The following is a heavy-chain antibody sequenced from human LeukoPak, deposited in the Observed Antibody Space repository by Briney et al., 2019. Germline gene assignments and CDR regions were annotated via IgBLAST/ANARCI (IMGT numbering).Heavy chain of an antibody. CDR1: GFTSSRYW. J-gene: IGHJ4*02. D-gene: IGHD6-19*01. Sequence: PGGSLRLSCAASGFTSSRYWMHWVRQDPGKGLVWVSRIENDGSSTSYADSVKGRFTISRDNAKNTLYLQMNSLRAEDTAVYYCARDPSYSSGWYDYWGQGTLVTVSS. CDR3: ARDPSYSSGWYDY. CDR2: IENDGSST. V-gene: IGHV3-74*01.